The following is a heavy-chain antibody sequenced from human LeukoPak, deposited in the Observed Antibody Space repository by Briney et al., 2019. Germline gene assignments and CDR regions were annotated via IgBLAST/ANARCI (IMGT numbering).Heavy chain of an antibody. CDR2: ISSSGSTV. CDR3: ASPRGGSSWYPT. V-gene: IGHV3-48*03. J-gene: IGHJ5*02. CDR1: GFTFSSFE. Sequence: GGSLRLSCAASGFTFSSFEMNGVRQAPGKGLEWLSYISSSGSTVYLADSVKGRFTISRDNAKNSLYLQMNSLRAEDTAVYYCASPRGGSSWYPTWGQGTLVTVS. D-gene: IGHD6-13*01.